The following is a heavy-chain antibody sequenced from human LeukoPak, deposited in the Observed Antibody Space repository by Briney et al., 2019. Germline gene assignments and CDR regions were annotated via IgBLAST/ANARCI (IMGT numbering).Heavy chain of an antibody. J-gene: IGHJ5*02. Sequence: SVKVSCKASGGTFSSYAISWVRQAPGQGLEWMGGIIPIFGTANYAQNFQGRVTITADESTSTAYMELSSLRSEDTAVYYCARVGDDIVAGGSWFDPWGQGTLVTVSS. V-gene: IGHV1-69*13. CDR1: GGTFSSYA. D-gene: IGHD5-12*01. CDR2: IIPIFGTA. CDR3: ARVGDDIVAGGSWFDP.